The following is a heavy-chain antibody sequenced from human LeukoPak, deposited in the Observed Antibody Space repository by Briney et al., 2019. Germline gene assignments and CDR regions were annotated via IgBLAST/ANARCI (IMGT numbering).Heavy chain of an antibody. V-gene: IGHV3-48*03. D-gene: IGHD3-22*01. Sequence: GGSLRLSCVASGFTFSSYEMNWVRQAPGKGLEGISYIRNSGTTIYYTDSVKGRFTIPRDDAKNSLYLQMNSLRAEDTAVYYCASTTYYYDSSGYGWYFDLWGRGTLVTVSS. CDR3: ASTTYYYDSSGYGWYFDL. CDR1: GFTFSSYE. J-gene: IGHJ2*01. CDR2: IRNSGTTI.